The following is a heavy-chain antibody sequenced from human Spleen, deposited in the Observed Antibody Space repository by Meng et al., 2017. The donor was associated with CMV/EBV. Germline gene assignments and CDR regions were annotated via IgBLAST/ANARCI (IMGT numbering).Heavy chain of an antibody. CDR2: IKTDGTVT. Sequence: GGSLKISCAASGFTFGRRWMHWVRQSPGKGLVWVSVIKTDGTVTDYTDSVKGRFTISRDNAKNTLYLQMNSLRVEDTAVYYCVREVEETGLRHFDYWGQGTLVTVSS. V-gene: IGHV3-74*01. D-gene: IGHD4-17*01. J-gene: IGHJ4*02. CDR3: VREVEETGLRHFDY. CDR1: GFTFGRRW.